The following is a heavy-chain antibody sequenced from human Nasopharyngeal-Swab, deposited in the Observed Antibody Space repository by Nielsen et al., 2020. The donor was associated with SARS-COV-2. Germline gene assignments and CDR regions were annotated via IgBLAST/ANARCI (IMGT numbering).Heavy chain of an antibody. Sequence: ASVKVSCKASGYTFTGYYMHWVRQAPGQGLEWMGRINPNSGGTNYAQKFQGRVTMTRDTSISTAYMELSSLRSEDTAVYYCASWTCDDAFDIWGQGTMVTVSS. CDR2: INPNSGGT. CDR3: ASWTCDDAFDI. CDR1: GYTFTGYY. D-gene: IGHD3/OR15-3a*01. J-gene: IGHJ3*02. V-gene: IGHV1-2*06.